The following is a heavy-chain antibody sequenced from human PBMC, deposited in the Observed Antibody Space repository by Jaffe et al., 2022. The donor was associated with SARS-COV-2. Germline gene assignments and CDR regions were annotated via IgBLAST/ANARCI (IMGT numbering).Heavy chain of an antibody. V-gene: IGHV3-7*01. J-gene: IGHJ4*02. CDR3: AKTSGQSDRWYPFDH. CDR1: GFTFRSYW. CDR2: IKEDGSEN. D-gene: IGHD6-13*01. Sequence: EVQLVESGGGLVQPGGFLRLSCAVSGFTFRSYWMSWVRQAPGRGLEWVASIKEDGSENYFVDSVKGRFTISRDNAKNSLYLHMHSLRAEDTAVYYCAKTSGQSDRWYPFDHWGQGTLVTVS.